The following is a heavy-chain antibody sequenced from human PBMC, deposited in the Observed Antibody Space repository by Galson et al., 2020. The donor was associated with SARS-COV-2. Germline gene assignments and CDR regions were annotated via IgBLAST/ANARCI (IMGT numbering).Heavy chain of an antibody. Sequence: ASVKVSCKASGYTFTSYAMNWVRQAPGQGLEWMGWINTNTGNPTYAQGFTGRFVFSLDTSVSTAYLQISSLKAEDTAVYYCARGAELVQYIFTPYFDLGWGDYWGQGTLVTVSS. J-gene: IGHJ4*02. D-gene: IGHD3-9*01. CDR3: ARGAELVQYIFTPYFDLGWGDY. CDR2: INTNTGNP. V-gene: IGHV7-4-1*02. CDR1: GYTFTSYA.